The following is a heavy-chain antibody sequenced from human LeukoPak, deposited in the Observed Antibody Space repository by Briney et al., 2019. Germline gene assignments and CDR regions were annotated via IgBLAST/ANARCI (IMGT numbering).Heavy chain of an antibody. CDR2: INPNSGGT. D-gene: IGHD3-9*01. J-gene: IGHJ6*04. CDR1: GYTFTGYY. CDR3: SNSDILTGYYPDV. V-gene: IGHV1-2*06. Sequence: ASVKVSCKASGYTFTGYYMHWVRQAPGQGLEWMGRINPNSGGTNYAQKFQGRVTMTRDTSTSTAYVELSRLRSDDTAVYYCSNSDILTGYYPDVWGKGTTVTVSS.